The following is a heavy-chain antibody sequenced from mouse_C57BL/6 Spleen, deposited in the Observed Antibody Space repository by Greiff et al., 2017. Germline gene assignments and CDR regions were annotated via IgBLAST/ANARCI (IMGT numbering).Heavy chain of an antibody. D-gene: IGHD1-1*01. CDR2: LYPSDSET. Sequence: VKLQESGAELVRPGSSVKLSCKASGYTFTSYWMDWVKQRPGPGLDWIGNLYPSDSETHYNQKFKDKATLTVDKSSSTAYMQLSSLTSEGSAVYYGARGNYGSSYWYFDVWGTGTTVTVSS. CDR3: ARGNYGSSYWYFDV. CDR1: GYTFTSYW. J-gene: IGHJ1*03. V-gene: IGHV1-61*01.